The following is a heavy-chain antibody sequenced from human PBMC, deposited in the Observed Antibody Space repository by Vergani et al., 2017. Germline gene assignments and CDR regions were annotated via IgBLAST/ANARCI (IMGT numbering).Heavy chain of an antibody. CDR3: ARVMYRAEASTVYRLEGMDS. CDR1: GGSFNTYY. CDR2: IYSTGGT. D-gene: IGHD2/OR15-2a*01. Sequence: QVQLEESGPGLVKPSETLSLTCTVSGGSFNTYYGSWIRQSPGKGLEWIGYIYSTGGTNYNPSLNSRVTMSVDTSKNQFSIKLRSVTAADTAVYFCARVMYRAEASTVYRLEGMDSWGQGTTVAISS. V-gene: IGHV4-59*13. J-gene: IGHJ6*02.